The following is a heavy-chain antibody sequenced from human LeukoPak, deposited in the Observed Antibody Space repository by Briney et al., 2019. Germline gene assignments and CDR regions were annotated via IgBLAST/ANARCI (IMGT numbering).Heavy chain of an antibody. CDR3: ATYTYCSSTSCYLGGWASRIAVAGIGVY. Sequence: PSETLSLTCAVYGGSFSGYYWSWIRQPPGKGLEWIGSIYYSGSTYYNPSLKSRVTISVDTSKNQFSLKLSSVTAADTAVYYCATYTYCSSTSCYLGGWASRIAVAGIGVYWGQGTLVTVPS. D-gene: IGHD2-2*01. V-gene: IGHV4-34*01. J-gene: IGHJ4*02. CDR2: IYYSGST. CDR1: GGSFSGYY.